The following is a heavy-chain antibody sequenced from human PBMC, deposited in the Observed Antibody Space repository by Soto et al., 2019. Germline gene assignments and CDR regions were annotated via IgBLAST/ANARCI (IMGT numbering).Heavy chain of an antibody. Sequence: QVQLVESGGGVVQPGRSLRLSCAASGFTFSSYGMHWVRQAPGKGLEWVAVIWYDGSNKYYADSVKGRFTISRDNSKNTLYLQMNSRRAEDTAVYYCARDSALGRGVYYGMDVWGQGTTVTVSS. CDR2: IWYDGSNK. CDR3: ARDSALGRGVYYGMDV. CDR1: GFTFSSYG. J-gene: IGHJ6*02. D-gene: IGHD3-3*01. V-gene: IGHV3-33*01.